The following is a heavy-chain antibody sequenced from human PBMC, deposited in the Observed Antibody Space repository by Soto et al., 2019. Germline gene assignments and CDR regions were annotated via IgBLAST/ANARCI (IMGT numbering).Heavy chain of an antibody. CDR1: GFSFSRYG. CDR2: ISKDGGDK. V-gene: IGHV3-30*18. D-gene: IGHD5-18*01. Sequence: GGSLRLSCAASGFSFSRYGIHWVRQSPGKGLEWVAVISKDGGDKEYAESVKGRCTISRENSKSTVYLQMNSLRVEDTAVYYCAKDGYKYKYYSDYWGQGTLVTVSS. CDR3: AKDGYKYKYYSDY. J-gene: IGHJ4*02.